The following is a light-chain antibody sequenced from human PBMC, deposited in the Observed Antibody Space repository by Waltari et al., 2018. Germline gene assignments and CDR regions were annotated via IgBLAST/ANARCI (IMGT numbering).Light chain of an antibody. J-gene: IGLJ1*01. V-gene: IGLV2-23*02. Sequence: QSALTQPAPVSGSPGQSITISCTGTSSDVGRYNLVSWYQQHPGKAPKLMIYEVTERPSGVSNRFSGSKSDNTASLTISGLQAEDEADYYCCSHAGSSIYVFGTGTKVTIL. CDR3: CSHAGSSIYV. CDR1: SSDVGRYNL. CDR2: EVT.